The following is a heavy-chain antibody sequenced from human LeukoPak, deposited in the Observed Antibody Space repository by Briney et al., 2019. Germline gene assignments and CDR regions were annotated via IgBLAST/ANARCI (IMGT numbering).Heavy chain of an antibody. D-gene: IGHD5-18*01. V-gene: IGHV3-23*01. CDR1: GFTVSSNH. CDR2: ISGSGGST. Sequence: GGSLRLSCAASGFTVSSNHMSWVRQAPGKGLEWVSAISGSGGSTYYADSVKGRFTISRDNSKNTLYLQMNSLRAEDTAVYYCAKFNKAGYSFGTGYFDYWGQGTLVTVSS. J-gene: IGHJ4*02. CDR3: AKFNKAGYSFGTGYFDY.